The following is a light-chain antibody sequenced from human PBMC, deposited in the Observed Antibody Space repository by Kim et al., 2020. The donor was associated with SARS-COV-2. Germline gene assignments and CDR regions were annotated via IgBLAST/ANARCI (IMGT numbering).Light chain of an antibody. CDR1: QSLVSSSDNKNY. J-gene: IGKJ4*01. CDR3: QQHYSAPLT. V-gene: IGKV4-1*01. Sequence: ATINCKSSQSLVSSSDNKNYLAWHQQKPGRPPKLLIYWASTRESGVPDRFSGSGSGTDFTLTISSLQAEDVAVYYCQQHYSAPLTFGGGTKVDIK. CDR2: WAS.